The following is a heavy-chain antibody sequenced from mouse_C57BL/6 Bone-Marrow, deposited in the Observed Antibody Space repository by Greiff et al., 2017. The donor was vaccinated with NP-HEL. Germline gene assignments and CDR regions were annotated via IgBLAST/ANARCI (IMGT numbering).Heavy chain of an antibody. CDR3: ASYYGSSYSYFDY. CDR1: GYTFTSYR. D-gene: IGHD1-1*01. Sequence: QVQLQQPGTELVKPGASVKLSRKASGYTFTSYRMHWVKPRPGQGLEWVGNINPSNGGTNYNEKFKSKATLTVDKSSSTAYMQLISLTSEDSAVYYCASYYGSSYSYFDYWGQGTTLTVSS. V-gene: IGHV1-53*01. J-gene: IGHJ2*01. CDR2: INPSNGGT.